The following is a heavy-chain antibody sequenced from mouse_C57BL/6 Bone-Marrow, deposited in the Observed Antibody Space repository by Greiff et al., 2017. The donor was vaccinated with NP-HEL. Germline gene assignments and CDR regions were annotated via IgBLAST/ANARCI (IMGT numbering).Heavy chain of an antibody. Sequence: EVQLVESGGDLVKPGGSLKLSCAASGFTFSSYGMSWVRQTPDKRLEWVATISSGGSYTYYPDSVKGRFTISRDNAKNTLYLQMSSLKSEDTARYYCARRDAMDYWGQGTSVTVSS. V-gene: IGHV5-6*01. J-gene: IGHJ4*01. CDR2: ISSGGSYT. CDR3: ARRDAMDY. CDR1: GFTFSSYG.